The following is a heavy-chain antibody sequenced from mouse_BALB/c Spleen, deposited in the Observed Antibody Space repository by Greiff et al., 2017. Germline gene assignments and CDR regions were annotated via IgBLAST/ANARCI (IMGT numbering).Heavy chain of an antibody. D-gene: IGHD2-4*01. J-gene: IGHJ4*01. Sequence: EVKVVESGGGLVKPGGSLKLSCAASGFTFSSYAMSWVRQSPEKRLEWVAEISSGGSYTYYPDTVTGRFTISRDNAKNTLYLEMSSLRSEDTAMYYCAREVYYDYGYAMDYWGQGTSVTVSS. CDR2: ISSGGSYT. CDR1: GFTFSSYA. CDR3: AREVYYDYGYAMDY. V-gene: IGHV5-9-4*01.